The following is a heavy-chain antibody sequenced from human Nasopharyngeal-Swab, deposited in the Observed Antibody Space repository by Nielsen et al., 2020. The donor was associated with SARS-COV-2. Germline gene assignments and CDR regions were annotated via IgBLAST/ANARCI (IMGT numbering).Heavy chain of an antibody. Sequence: SETLSLTCAVSGGSISSGGYSWSWIRQPPGKGLEWIGYIYHSGSTYYNPSLKSRVTISVDRSKNRFSLKLSSVTAADTAVYYCARGGVVPWFDYWGQGTLVTVSS. CDR1: GGSISSGGYS. CDR2: IYHSGST. V-gene: IGHV4-30-2*01. CDR3: ARGGVVPWFDY. J-gene: IGHJ4*02. D-gene: IGHD3-3*01.